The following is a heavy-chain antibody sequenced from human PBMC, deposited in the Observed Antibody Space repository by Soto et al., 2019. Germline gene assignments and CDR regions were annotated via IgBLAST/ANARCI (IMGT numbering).Heavy chain of an antibody. CDR1: GFTFDDYA. CDR3: AKDPGGYSSSWSAFFDY. V-gene: IGHV3-9*01. D-gene: IGHD6-13*01. CDR2: ISWNSGSI. Sequence: EVQLVESGGGLVQPGRSLRLSCAASGFTFDDYAMHWVRQAPGKGLEWVSGISWNSGSIGYADSVKGRFTISRDNAKNSLYLQMNSLRAEDTALYYCAKDPGGYSSSWSAFFDYWGQGTLVTVSS. J-gene: IGHJ4*02.